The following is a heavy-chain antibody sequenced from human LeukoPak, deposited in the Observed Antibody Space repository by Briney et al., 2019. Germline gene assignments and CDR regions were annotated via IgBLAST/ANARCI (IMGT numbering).Heavy chain of an antibody. CDR1: GFTFSSYA. CDR2: ISGSGSST. J-gene: IGHJ4*02. D-gene: IGHD6-19*01. Sequence: GGSLRLSCAASGFTFSSYAMSWVRQAPGKGLEWVSPISGSGSSTYYADSVKGRFTISRDNAKNSLFLQMNSLRGEDTAVYYCARDKVGGSMAGSNFDYWGQGTLVTVSS. V-gene: IGHV3-23*01. CDR3: ARDKVGGSMAGSNFDY.